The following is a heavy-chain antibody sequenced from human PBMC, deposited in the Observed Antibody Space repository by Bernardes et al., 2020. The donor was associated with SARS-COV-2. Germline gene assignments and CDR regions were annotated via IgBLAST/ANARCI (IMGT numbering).Heavy chain of an antibody. Sequence: SETLSLTCTVSGGSISSSSYYWGWILQPPGKGLEWIWSIYYSGSTYYNPSLKSRVTISVDTSKNQFSLKLSSVTAADTAVYYCARSQVGITIFGVVIITWVDPWGQGTLVTVSS. J-gene: IGHJ5*02. V-gene: IGHV4-39*01. CDR2: IYYSGST. CDR3: ARSQVGITIFGVVIITWVDP. D-gene: IGHD3-3*01. CDR1: GGSISSSSYY.